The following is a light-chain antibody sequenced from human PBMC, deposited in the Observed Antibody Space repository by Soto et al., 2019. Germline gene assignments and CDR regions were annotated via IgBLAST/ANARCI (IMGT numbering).Light chain of an antibody. CDR1: QSITNW. CDR2: DAS. V-gene: IGKV1-5*01. Sequence: DIQMTQSPSTLSASVGDRVTITCRASQSITNWLAWYQQKPGKAPKXLIYDASTLPSGVPSRFSGSGSGTEFTLTISSLQPEDFATDYCLQHNSYTWTFGQGTKVDIK. J-gene: IGKJ1*01. CDR3: LQHNSYTWT.